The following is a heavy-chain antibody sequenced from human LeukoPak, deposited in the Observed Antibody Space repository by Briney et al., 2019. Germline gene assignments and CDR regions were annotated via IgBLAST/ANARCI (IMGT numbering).Heavy chain of an antibody. J-gene: IGHJ4*02. D-gene: IGHD3-10*01. CDR2: IYYSGST. Sequence: SETLSLTCTVSGGSISSYSYFWGWIRQPPGKELEWIGNIYYSGSTYYNPSLKSRVTISVDTSKNQFSLKLNSVTAADTAVYYCARVSMVRGAPDYYFDYWGQGTLVTVSS. CDR3: ARVSMVRGAPDYYFDY. V-gene: IGHV4-39*07. CDR1: GGSISSYSYF.